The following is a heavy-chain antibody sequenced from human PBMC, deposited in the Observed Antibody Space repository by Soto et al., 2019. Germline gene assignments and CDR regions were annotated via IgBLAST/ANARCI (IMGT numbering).Heavy chain of an antibody. Sequence: QVQLVQSGAEVKKPGSSVKVSCKASGGTFSSYAISWVRQAPGQGLEWMGGIITIFGTANYAQKFQGRVTITADESTSTAYMELSSLRSEDTAVYYCERDDGYSSGGSGARGYDWVDPWGEGPVVTVCS. V-gene: IGHV1-69*01. CDR1: GGTFSSYA. CDR3: ERDDGYSSGGSGARGYDWVDP. CDR2: IITIFGTA. J-gene: IGHJ5*02. D-gene: IGHD6-19*01.